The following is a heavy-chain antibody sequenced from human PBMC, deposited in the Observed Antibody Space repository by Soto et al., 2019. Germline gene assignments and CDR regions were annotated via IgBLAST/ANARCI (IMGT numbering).Heavy chain of an antibody. D-gene: IGHD3-22*01. J-gene: IGHJ4*02. CDR1: GFIFRNYW. CDR3: ATRSAWLLHY. Sequence: PGGSLRLSCAASGFIFRNYWLRWVRQAPGKGLEWVANIKQDGSEKYYMDSVRGRFTISRDNDKNSLYLRMNSLRAEDTAVYYFATRSAWLLHYWGLGTLVTVSS. V-gene: IGHV3-7*01. CDR2: IKQDGSEK.